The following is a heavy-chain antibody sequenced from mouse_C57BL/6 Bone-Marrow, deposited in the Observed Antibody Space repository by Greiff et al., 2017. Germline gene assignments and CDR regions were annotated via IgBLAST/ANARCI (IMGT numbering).Heavy chain of an antibody. CDR1: GYAFSSSW. CDR3: ARSSLITPVVAFDY. J-gene: IGHJ2*01. D-gene: IGHD1-1*01. V-gene: IGHV1-82*01. Sequence: QVQLQQSGPELVKPGASVKISCKASGYAFSSSWMNWVKQRPGKGLEWIGRIYPGDGDTNYNGKFKGKATLTADKSSSTAYMQLSSLTSEDSAVYFCARSSLITPVVAFDYSGQGTTLTVSS. CDR2: IYPGDGDT.